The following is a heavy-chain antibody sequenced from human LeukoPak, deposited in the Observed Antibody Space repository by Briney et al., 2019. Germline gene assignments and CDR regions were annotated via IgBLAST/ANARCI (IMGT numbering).Heavy chain of an antibody. Sequence: SETLSLTCAVYGGSFSGYYWSWIRQPPGKGLEWIGEINHSGSTNYNPSLKSRVTISVDTSKNQFSLKLSSVTAADTAVYYCARGPGDYDILTGPMGYFDYWGQGTLVTVSS. CDR3: ARGPGDYDILTGPMGYFDY. V-gene: IGHV4-34*01. J-gene: IGHJ4*02. CDR2: INHSGST. D-gene: IGHD3-9*01. CDR1: GGSFSGYY.